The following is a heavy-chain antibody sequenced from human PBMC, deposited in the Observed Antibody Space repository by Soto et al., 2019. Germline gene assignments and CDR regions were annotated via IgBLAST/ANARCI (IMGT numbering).Heavy chain of an antibody. CDR1: GYTFTSYA. D-gene: IGHD2-2*01. V-gene: IGHV1-3*01. CDR3: ATCISTSLYGDRNLRYYGMDV. CDR2: INAGNGNT. J-gene: IGHJ6*02. Sequence: ASVKVSCKASGYTFTSYAMHWVRQAPGQRLEWMGWINAGNGNTKYSQKFQGRVTITRDTSASTAYMELSSLRSEDTAVYYCATCISTSLYGDRNLRYYGMDVWGQGTTVTLSS.